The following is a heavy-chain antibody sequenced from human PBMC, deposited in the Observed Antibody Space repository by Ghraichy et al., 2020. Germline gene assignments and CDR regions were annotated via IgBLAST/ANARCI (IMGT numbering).Heavy chain of an antibody. CDR1: GYTFTNYF. V-gene: IGHV1-46*04. Sequence: ASVKVSCKASGYTFTNYFMHWVRQAPGQGLEWMGIINPSVGSTSYAQKLQDRVTMTRDTSTSTVYMELNSLRLDDTAVYYCVRDEHLVYCDGDCSHDAFDIWGQGTMVTVSS. J-gene: IGHJ3*02. D-gene: IGHD2-21*02. CDR2: INPSVGST. CDR3: VRDEHLVYCDGDCSHDAFDI.